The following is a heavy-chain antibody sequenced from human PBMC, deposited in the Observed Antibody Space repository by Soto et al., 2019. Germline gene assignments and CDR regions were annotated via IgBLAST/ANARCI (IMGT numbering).Heavy chain of an antibody. CDR2: ISSSSSYI. D-gene: IGHD2-2*01. CDR1: GFTFSSYS. Sequence: GGSLRLSCAASGFTFSSYSMNWVRQAPGKGLEWVSSISSSSSYIYYADSVKGRFTISRDNAKNSLYLQMNSLRAEDTAVSYCARDSVRYCSSTSCYDGGLPVSGYYYYGMDVWGQGTTVTVSS. CDR3: ARDSVRYCSSTSCYDGGLPVSGYYYYGMDV. J-gene: IGHJ6*02. V-gene: IGHV3-21*01.